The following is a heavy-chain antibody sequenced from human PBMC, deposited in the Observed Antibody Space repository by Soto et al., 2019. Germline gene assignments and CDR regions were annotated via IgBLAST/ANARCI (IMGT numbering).Heavy chain of an antibody. V-gene: IGHV4-30-4*01. CDR1: GASISSGDSY. CDR3: ARDKSLTTDFDY. D-gene: IGHD3-22*01. CDR2: IHYSGTT. Sequence: QVQLQESGPGLVKPSQTLSLTCSVSGASISSGDSYWTWIRQPPGKGLQWIGYIHYSGTTYYNPSIKSRVTISVDTSKNQFSLKLSSVTAADTAVYCCARDKSLTTDFDYWGQGTLVTVSS. J-gene: IGHJ4*02.